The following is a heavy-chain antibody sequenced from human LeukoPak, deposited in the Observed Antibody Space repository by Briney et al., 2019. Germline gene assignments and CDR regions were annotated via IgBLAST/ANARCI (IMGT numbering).Heavy chain of an antibody. Sequence: PGGSLRLSCAASGFTFSTYGVHWVRQAPGKGLEWVAVISYDGSNKYYADSVKGRFTISRDNSKNTLYLQMNSLRAEDTAVYYCARLAAAGRLGYYYYYMDVWGKGTTVTVSS. D-gene: IGHD6-13*01. CDR2: ISYDGSNK. J-gene: IGHJ6*03. V-gene: IGHV3-30*03. CDR3: ARLAAAGRLGYYYYYMDV. CDR1: GFTFSTYG.